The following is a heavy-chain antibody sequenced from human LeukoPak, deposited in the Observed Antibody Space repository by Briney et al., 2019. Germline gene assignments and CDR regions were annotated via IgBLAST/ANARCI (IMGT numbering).Heavy chain of an antibody. CDR1: GYTFISYQ. CDR2: INPTGGSI. V-gene: IGHV1-46*01. J-gene: IGHJ4*02. CDR3: ARKGSSSCFDY. D-gene: IGHD6-6*01. Sequence: ASVKVSCKASGYTFISYQMHWVRQAPGQGLEWMGIINPTGGSISHAQKFQGRVTMTRDTSTSTVYMELSSLRSEDTAVYCCARKGSSSCFDYWGQGTLVTVSS.